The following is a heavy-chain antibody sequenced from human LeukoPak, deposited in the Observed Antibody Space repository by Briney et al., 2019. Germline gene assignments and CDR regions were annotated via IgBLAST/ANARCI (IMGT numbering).Heavy chain of an antibody. CDR1: GGSISSYY. J-gene: IGHJ4*02. D-gene: IGHD3-10*01. Sequence: KTSETLSLTCTVSGGSISSYYWSWIRQPPGKTLEWIGYIYYSGSTNYNPSLRSRVTISVDSSKNQFSLKLNSVTAADTAVYYCARGSGQWGFDSWGQGTLVTVSS. CDR2: IYYSGST. CDR3: ARGSGQWGFDS. V-gene: IGHV4-59*01.